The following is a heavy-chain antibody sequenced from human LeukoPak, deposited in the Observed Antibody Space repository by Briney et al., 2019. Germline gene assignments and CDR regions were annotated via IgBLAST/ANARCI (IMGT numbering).Heavy chain of an antibody. D-gene: IGHD4-23*01. V-gene: IGHV4-39*01. CDR3: ATLTVVNRLDY. CDR1: GGSISSSSYY. J-gene: IGHJ4*02. Sequence: SETLSLTCTVSGGSISSSSYYWGWIRQPPGKGLEWIGSIFYSGNTYYSSSLKSRVTISVDTSKNQFSLKLTSVTAADTAVYYCATLTVVNRLDYWGQGTPVTVSS. CDR2: IFYSGNT.